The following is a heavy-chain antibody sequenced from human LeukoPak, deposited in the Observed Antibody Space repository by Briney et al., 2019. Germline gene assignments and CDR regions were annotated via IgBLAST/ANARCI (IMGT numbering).Heavy chain of an antibody. CDR2: INWNGGST. CDR3: ARIAVAGTNGAFDI. J-gene: IGHJ3*02. Sequence: GGSLRLSCAASGFTVSSNYMSWVRQAPGKGLEWVSGINWNGGSTGYADSVKGRFTISRDNAKNSLYLQMNSLRAEDTALYHCARIAVAGTNGAFDIWGQGTMVTVSS. CDR1: GFTVSSNY. V-gene: IGHV3-20*01. D-gene: IGHD6-19*01.